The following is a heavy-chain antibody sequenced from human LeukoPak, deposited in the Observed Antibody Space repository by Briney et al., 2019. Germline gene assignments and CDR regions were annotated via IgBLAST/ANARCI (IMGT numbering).Heavy chain of an antibody. CDR2: IYYSGST. D-gene: IGHD6-19*01. CDR3: ARVESRPGQAVAGATEDV. Sequence: PSETLSLTCTVSGGSISSYYWSWIRQPPGKGLEWIGYIYYSGSTNYNPSLKSRVTISVDTSKNQFSLKLSSVTAADTAVYYCARVESRPGQAVAGATEDVWGQGTTVTVSS. J-gene: IGHJ6*02. V-gene: IGHV4-59*01. CDR1: GGSISSYY.